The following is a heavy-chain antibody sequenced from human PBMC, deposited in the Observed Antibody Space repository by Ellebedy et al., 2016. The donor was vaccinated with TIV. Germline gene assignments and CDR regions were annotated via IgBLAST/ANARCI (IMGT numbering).Heavy chain of an antibody. CDR1: GATFSAYG. Sequence: ASVKVSCKASGATFSAYGISWVRQAPGQGLEWMGGIIPIFGTANYAQKFQGRVTITADDFTNTAYMELSSLRSGDTAVYFCAKRRGYNYGDFESWGQGTLVTVSS. D-gene: IGHD5-18*01. CDR2: IIPIFGTA. CDR3: AKRRGYNYGDFES. J-gene: IGHJ4*02. V-gene: IGHV1-69*13.